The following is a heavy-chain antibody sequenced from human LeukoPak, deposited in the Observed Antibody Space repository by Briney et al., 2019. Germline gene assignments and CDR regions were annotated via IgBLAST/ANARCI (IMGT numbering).Heavy chain of an antibody. D-gene: IGHD6-13*01. V-gene: IGHV1-18*01. CDR1: GYTFTSYG. J-gene: IGHJ4*02. CDR2: ISAYNGNT. CDR3: ARASRYSSSWFESED. Sequence: ASVKVSCKASGYTFTSYGISWVRQAPGQGLEWMGWISAYNGNTNYAQKLQGRVTMTTDTSTSTAYMELRSLRSDDTAVYYCARASRYSSSWFESEDWGRGTLVTVSS.